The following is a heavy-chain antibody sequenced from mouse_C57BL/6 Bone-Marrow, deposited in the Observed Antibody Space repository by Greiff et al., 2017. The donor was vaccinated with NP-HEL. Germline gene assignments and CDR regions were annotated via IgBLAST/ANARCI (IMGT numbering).Heavy chain of an antibody. Sequence: QVQLQQPGTELVKPGASVKLSCKASGYTFTSYWMHWVKQRPGQGLEWIGNINPSNGGTNYNEKFKSKATLTVDKSSSTAYMQLSSLTSEDSAVYFCVRGIYYYGMYFDVWGTGTTVTVSS. D-gene: IGHD1-1*01. V-gene: IGHV1-53*01. CDR2: INPSNGGT. CDR1: GYTFTSYW. CDR3: VRGIYYYGMYFDV. J-gene: IGHJ1*03.